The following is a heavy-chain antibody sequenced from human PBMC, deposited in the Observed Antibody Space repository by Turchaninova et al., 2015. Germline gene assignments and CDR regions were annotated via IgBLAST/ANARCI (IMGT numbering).Heavy chain of an antibody. V-gene: IGHV3-23*01. J-gene: IGHJ4*02. CDR2: IGKSDDRP. D-gene: IGHD2-15*01. CDR1: FAVSQKT. CDR3: AKRGEEDMGPFHD. Sequence: FAVSQKTMGWDRQAPGRGVKGESLIGKSDDRPHDGDSMKGRCRTSRDKSKNTLYLQKKSLRAEDTAVYYCAKRGEEDMGPFHDWGQGTLVTVSS.